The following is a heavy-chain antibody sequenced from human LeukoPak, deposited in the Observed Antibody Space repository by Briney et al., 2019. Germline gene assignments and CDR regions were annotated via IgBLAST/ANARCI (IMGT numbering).Heavy chain of an antibody. V-gene: IGHV4-59*08. CDR2: IYHSGNT. Sequence: PSETLSLTCTVSGGSISGYYWTWIRQPPGKGLEWIGYIYHSGNTNYNPSLKSRVTISLDMSKNQFSLKLTSVTAADTAVYYCARRTTVAPEYLFGSWGQGILVTVSP. J-gene: IGHJ4*02. CDR1: GGSISGYY. D-gene: IGHD5-12*01. CDR3: ARRTTVAPEYLFGS.